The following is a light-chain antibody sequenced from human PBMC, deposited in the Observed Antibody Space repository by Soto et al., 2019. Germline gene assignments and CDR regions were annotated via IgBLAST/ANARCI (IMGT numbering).Light chain of an antibody. CDR1: QGISSY. CDR3: QQLNSYPLP. CDR2: AAS. V-gene: IGKV1-9*01. J-gene: IGKJ3*01. Sequence: DIQLTQSPSFLSASVGDRVTITCRASQGISSYLAWYQQKPGKAPKLLIYAASTLQSGVPSRFSGSGSGTEFTLTIRSLQPEDFATYYCQQLNSYPLPFGPGTKVDIK.